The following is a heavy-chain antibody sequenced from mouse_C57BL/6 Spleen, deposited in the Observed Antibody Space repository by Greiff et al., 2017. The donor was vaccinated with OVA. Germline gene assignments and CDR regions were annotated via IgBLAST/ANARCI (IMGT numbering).Heavy chain of an antibody. CDR3: ARGCGSSGDYFGY. D-gene: IGHD1-1*01. J-gene: IGHJ2*01. Sequence: QVQLQQPGAELVKPGASVKLSCKASGYTFTSYWMQWVNQRPGQGLEWIGEINPSDGYTNYNQKFKGKATLTVDTSSSTAYMQLSSLTSEDSAVYYCARGCGSSGDYFGYWGQGTTLTVSS. CDR2: INPSDGYT. V-gene: IGHV1-50*01. CDR1: GYTFTSYW.